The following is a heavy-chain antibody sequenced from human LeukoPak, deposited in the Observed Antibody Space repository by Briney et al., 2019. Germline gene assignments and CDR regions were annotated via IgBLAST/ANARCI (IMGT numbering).Heavy chain of an antibody. D-gene: IGHD1/OR15-1a*01. Sequence: SETLSLTCTVSGDSLSSGTYYWGWLRQPPKKGLEWVGSIYYNGRTYYNPSLKSRVTISANTSKNQFFLKLSCVTAADTAVYYCARRRTIFFDYWGQGILVTV. V-gene: IGHV4-39*01. CDR1: GDSLSSGTYY. CDR2: IYYNGRT. J-gene: IGHJ4*02. CDR3: ARRRTIFFDY.